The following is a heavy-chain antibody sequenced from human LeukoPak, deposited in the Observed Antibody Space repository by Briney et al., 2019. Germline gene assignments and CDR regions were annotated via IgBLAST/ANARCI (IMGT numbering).Heavy chain of an antibody. D-gene: IGHD2-15*01. CDR3: ARLAYCSGGSCYSDWFDP. J-gene: IGHJ5*02. CDR1: GGSISSSNYY. CDR2: IYYSGST. V-gene: IGHV4-61*05. Sequence: KPSETLSLTCVVSGGSISSSNYYWGWIRQPPGKGLEWIGYIYYSGSTNYNPSLKSRVTISVDTSKNQFSLELSSVTAADTAVYYCARLAYCSGGSCYSDWFDPWGQGTLVTVSS.